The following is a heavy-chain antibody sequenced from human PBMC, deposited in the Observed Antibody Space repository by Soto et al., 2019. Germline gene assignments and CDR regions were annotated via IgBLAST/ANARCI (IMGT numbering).Heavy chain of an antibody. CDR1: GFTFSSHG. V-gene: IGHV3-33*01. J-gene: IGHJ4*02. D-gene: IGHD3-16*01. Sequence: QVQLVESGGGVVQPGRSLRLSCVVSGFTFSSHGMHWVRQAPGKGLEWVSVIWYDGSDKYYADAVKGRFTISRDNAKNTLYLQMNSLRAEDTAVYYCASQGGMGFPSDYWGQGTLVTVSS. CDR3: ASQGGMGFPSDY. CDR2: IWYDGSDK.